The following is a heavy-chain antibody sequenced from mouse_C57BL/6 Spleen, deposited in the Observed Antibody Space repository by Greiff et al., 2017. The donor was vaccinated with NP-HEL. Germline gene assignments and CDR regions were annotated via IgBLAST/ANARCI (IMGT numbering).Heavy chain of an antibody. Sequence: QVQLKQPGTELVKPGASVKLSCKASGYTFTSYWTHWVKQRPGQGLEWIGNINPTNGGTTYKENFKSKATLTVDKSSSTAYMQVSSLTSEDSAVYYCARSGYYGSTFAYWGQGTLVTVSA. CDR2: INPTNGGT. CDR3: ARSGYYGSTFAY. V-gene: IGHV1-53*01. CDR1: GYTFTSYW. D-gene: IGHD1-1*01. J-gene: IGHJ3*01.